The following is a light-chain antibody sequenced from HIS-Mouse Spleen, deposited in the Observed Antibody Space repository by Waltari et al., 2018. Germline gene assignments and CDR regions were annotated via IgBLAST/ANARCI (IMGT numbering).Light chain of an antibody. CDR3: YSTDSSGNHRV. V-gene: IGLV3-10*01. Sequence: SYELTQPPSVSVSPGQTARITCSGDALPKKYAYWYQQKSGQAPVLVIYEDSKRPSGNPERFSGSSSGTMATLTISRAQVEDEADYYCYSTDSSGNHRVFGGGTKLTVL. J-gene: IGLJ2*01. CDR2: EDS. CDR1: ALPKKY.